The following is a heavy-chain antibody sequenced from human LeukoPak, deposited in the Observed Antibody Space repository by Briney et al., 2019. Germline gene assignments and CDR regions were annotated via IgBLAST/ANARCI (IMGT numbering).Heavy chain of an antibody. CDR3: ARESGRYGDYRPILVMDV. Sequence: SETLSLTCTVSGASISISSYYWGWIRQPPGKGLEWIGSIYYSGSTYYNPSLKSRVTISIDTSKNQFSLKLSSVTAADTAVYYCARESGRYGDYRPILVMDVWGKGTTVTISS. J-gene: IGHJ6*03. V-gene: IGHV4-39*07. CDR1: GASISISSYY. D-gene: IGHD4-17*01. CDR2: IYYSGST.